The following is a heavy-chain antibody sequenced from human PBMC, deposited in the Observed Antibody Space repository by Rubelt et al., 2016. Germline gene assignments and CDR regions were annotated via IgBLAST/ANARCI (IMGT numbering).Heavy chain of an antibody. CDR1: GFTFSRYA. D-gene: IGHD3-10*01. V-gene: IGHV3-48*01. CDR2: ISSSSSTI. CDR3: ARAPKYFGSGSYHYGMDV. Sequence: EVQLVESGGGLAQPGGSLRLSCAVSGFTFSRYAMSWVRQAPGKGLEWVSHISSSSSTIYYADSVKGRFTISRDNAKNSLYLQMNSLRAEDTAVYYCARAPKYFGSGSYHYGMDVWGQGTTVTVSS. J-gene: IGHJ6*02.